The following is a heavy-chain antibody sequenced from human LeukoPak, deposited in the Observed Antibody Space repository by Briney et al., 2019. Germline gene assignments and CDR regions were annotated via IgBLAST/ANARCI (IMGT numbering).Heavy chain of an antibody. CDR2: IYSGGST. CDR3: ARAKGYSYGVFDY. D-gene: IGHD5-18*01. V-gene: IGHV3-66*01. CDR1: GFTVSSNY. J-gene: IGHJ4*02. Sequence: GGSLRLSCAASGFTVSSNYMSWVRQAPGKGLEWVSVIYSGGSTYYADSVEGRFNITRDNSKNTLYLQMNSLRAEDTAVYYCARAKGYSYGVFDYWGQGTLVTVSS.